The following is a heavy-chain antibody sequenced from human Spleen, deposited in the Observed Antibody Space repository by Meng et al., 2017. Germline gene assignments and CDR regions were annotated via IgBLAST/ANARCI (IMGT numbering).Heavy chain of an antibody. CDR3: AKAPAYYGSGSYYNSLFDY. J-gene: IGHJ4*02. Sequence: GESLKISCAASGFTFSSYAMSWVRQAPGKGLEWVSAISGSGGSTYYADSVKGRFTISRDNSKNTLYLQMNSLRAEDTAVYYCAKAPAYYGSGSYYNSLFDYWGQGTLVTVSS. CDR1: GFTFSSYA. CDR2: ISGSGGST. D-gene: IGHD3-10*01. V-gene: IGHV3-23*01.